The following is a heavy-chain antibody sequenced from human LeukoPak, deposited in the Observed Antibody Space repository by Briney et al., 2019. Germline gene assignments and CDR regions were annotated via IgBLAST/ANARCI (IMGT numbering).Heavy chain of an antibody. CDR1: GFSFSNYA. D-gene: IGHD4-17*01. CDR2: ISGSGDIT. V-gene: IGHV3-23*01. Sequence: GGSLRLSCAASGFSFSNYAMNWVRQAPGKGLEWVSTISGSGDITYSADSVKGRFTTSRDNSKNTLYLQLNSLRDDDTAVYYCAKRANYGDFDYWGQGALVAVSS. CDR3: AKRANYGDFDY. J-gene: IGHJ4*02.